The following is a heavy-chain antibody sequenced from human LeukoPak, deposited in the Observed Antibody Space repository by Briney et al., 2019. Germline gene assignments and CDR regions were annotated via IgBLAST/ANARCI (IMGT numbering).Heavy chain of an antibody. D-gene: IGHD2-2*01. CDR3: ARERPNFVVVPAAIHWFDP. V-gene: IGHV4-39*07. Sequence: SETLSLTCTVSGGSISSSSCYWGWMRQPPGKVLEWIGEINHSGSTNYNPSLKSRVTISVDTSKNQFSLKLSSVTAADTAVYYCARERPNFVVVPAAIHWFDPWGQGTLVTVSS. CDR1: GGSISSSSCY. J-gene: IGHJ5*02. CDR2: INHSGST.